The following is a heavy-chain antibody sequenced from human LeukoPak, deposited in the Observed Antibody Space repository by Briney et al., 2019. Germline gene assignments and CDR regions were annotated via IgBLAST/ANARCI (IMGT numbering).Heavy chain of an antibody. V-gene: IGHV3-48*04. Sequence: PGGSLRLSCAASGFSFSTNWMNWVRQAPGKGLEWVSYISHTGSTMSYADSVKGRFTISRDNAKNSLYLQMNSLRAEDTAMYYCAREMAGGPYYFDYWGQGTLVTVSS. CDR1: GFSFSTNW. CDR2: ISHTGSTM. J-gene: IGHJ4*02. CDR3: AREMAGGPYYFDY. D-gene: IGHD2-15*01.